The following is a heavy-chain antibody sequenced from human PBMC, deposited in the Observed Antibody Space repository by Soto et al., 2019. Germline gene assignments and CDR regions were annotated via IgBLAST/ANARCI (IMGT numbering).Heavy chain of an antibody. CDR1: GFTFSPYA. D-gene: IGHD3-10*01. V-gene: IGHV3-23*01. J-gene: IGHJ4*02. Sequence: EVQLLESGGGLEQPGGSLRLSCAASGFTFSPYAMSWVRQAPGKGLEWVSTITGSGDATYYADSVKGRFTISRDNSKNTLLLQMDSLRPDDTAVYYCAKDSLITMLPDSWGQGTLVTVSS. CDR3: AKDSLITMLPDS. CDR2: ITGSGDAT.